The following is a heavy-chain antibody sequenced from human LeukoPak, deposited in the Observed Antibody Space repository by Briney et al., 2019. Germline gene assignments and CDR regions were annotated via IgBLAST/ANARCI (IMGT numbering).Heavy chain of an antibody. D-gene: IGHD3-16*02. CDR1: GGSFSGYY. CDR3: ARGYVWGSYRYRTYYFDY. CDR2: INHSGST. J-gene: IGHJ4*02. Sequence: PSETLSLTCAVYGGSFSGYYWSRIRQPPGKGLEWIGEINHSGSTNYNPSLNSRVTISVDTSKNQCSLKLSSVTAADTAVYYCARGYVWGSYRYRTYYFDYWGQGTLVTVSS. V-gene: IGHV4-34*01.